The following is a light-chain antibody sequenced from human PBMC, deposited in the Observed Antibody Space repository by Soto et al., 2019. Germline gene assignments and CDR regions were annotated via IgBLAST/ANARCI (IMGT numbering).Light chain of an antibody. J-gene: IGKJ1*01. CDR3: QQYGSSPTWT. V-gene: IGKV3-20*01. CDR1: QSVSSSY. Sequence: EIVLTQSPGTLSLSPGERATLSCRASQSVSSSYLAWYQQKPGQAHRLLIYGASRRATGIPDRFSGSGSGTDFTLNISRLEPEDFAVYYCQQYGSSPTWTFGQGTKVEIK. CDR2: GAS.